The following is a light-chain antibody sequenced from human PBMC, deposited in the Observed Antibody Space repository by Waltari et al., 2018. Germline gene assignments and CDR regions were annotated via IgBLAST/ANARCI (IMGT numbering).Light chain of an antibody. CDR2: GAS. J-gene: IGKJ5*01. CDR1: QSVCSN. Sequence: EIVMTQSPVTLSVSPGERATLSSRASQSVCSNLLWNQHKPGQAPRLLIYGASTRATGIPDRFSGSWSGTEFTLTISSLQSEDFAVYYCQQYNNWPAITFGQGTRLEIK. CDR3: QQYNNWPAIT. V-gene: IGKV3D-15*01.